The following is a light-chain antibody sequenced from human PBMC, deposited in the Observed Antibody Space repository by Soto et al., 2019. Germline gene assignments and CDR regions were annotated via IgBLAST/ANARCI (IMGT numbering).Light chain of an antibody. Sequence: QSVLTQPPSASGTPGQRVTISCSGSSSNIGSNTVNWYQQLPGTAPKLLIYSNNQRPSEVPDRFSVSKSGTSASLAISVLQSEDEADYYCAAWDDSLNGYVVFGGGTQITVL. CDR3: AAWDDSLNGYVV. J-gene: IGLJ2*01. CDR1: SSNIGSNT. CDR2: SNN. V-gene: IGLV1-44*01.